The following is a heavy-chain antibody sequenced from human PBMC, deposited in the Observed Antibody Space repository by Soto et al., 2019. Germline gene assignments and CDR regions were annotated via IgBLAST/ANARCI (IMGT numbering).Heavy chain of an antibody. CDR3: ARPPSYSSSWYDGMDV. V-gene: IGHV5-10-1*01. Sequence: GESLKISCKGSGYSFTSYWISWVRQMPGKGLEWMGRIDPSDSYTNYSPSFQGHVTISADKSISTAYLQWSSLKASDTAMYYCARPPSYSSSWYDGMDVWGQGTTVTVSS. CDR2: IDPSDSYT. CDR1: GYSFTSYW. J-gene: IGHJ6*02. D-gene: IGHD6-13*01.